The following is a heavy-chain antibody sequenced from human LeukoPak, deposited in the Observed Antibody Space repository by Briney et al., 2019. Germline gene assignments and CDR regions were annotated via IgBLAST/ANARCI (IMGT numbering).Heavy chain of an antibody. CDR2: IRYDGSNK. CDR1: GIILSSYW. V-gene: IGHV3-30*02. J-gene: IGHJ4*02. Sequence: GGSLTLSCAASGIILSSYWMGWVRQAPGKGLEWVAFIRYDGSNKYYADSVKGRFTISRDNSKNTLYLQMNSLRAEDTAVYYCARDGTPIFDYWGQGTLVTVSS. D-gene: IGHD2-15*01. CDR3: ARDGTPIFDY.